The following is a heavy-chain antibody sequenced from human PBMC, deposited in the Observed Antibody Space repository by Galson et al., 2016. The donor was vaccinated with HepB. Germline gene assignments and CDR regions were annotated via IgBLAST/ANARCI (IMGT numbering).Heavy chain of an antibody. J-gene: IGHJ5*02. CDR2: IYYSGST. CDR3: AKARYSSGLYNWFDP. D-gene: IGHD6-19*01. CDR1: GGSISSGDYY. Sequence: LSLTCTVSGGSISSGDYYWSWIRQPPGKGLEWIGYIYYSGSTYYNPSLKSRFTISVDTSKNQFSLKLSSVTAADTTVYYYAKARYSSGLYNWFDPWGQGTLVTVSS. V-gene: IGHV4-30-4*01.